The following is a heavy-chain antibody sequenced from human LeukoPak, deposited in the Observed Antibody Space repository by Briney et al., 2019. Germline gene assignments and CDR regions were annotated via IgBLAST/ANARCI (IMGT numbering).Heavy chain of an antibody. CDR3: ARSVGERGSGSYYVDY. V-gene: IGHV4-59*01. Sequence: SETLSLTCAVYGGSFSGYYWSWIRQPPGKGLEWIGYIYYRGSTNYNPSLKSRVTISVNTSKNQFSLRLSSVTAADTAVYYCARSVGERGSGSYYVDYWGQETLVTVSS. D-gene: IGHD3-10*01. CDR1: GGSFSGYY. J-gene: IGHJ4*02. CDR2: IYYRGST.